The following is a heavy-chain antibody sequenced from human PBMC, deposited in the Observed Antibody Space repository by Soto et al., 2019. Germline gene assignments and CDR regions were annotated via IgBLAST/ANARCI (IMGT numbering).Heavy chain of an antibody. D-gene: IGHD6-19*01. CDR1: GFTFSSYG. J-gene: IGHJ4*02. CDR2: ISYDGSNK. CDR3: AKASGYFDY. V-gene: IGHV3-30*18. Sequence: QVQLVESGGGVVQPGRSLRLSCAASGFTFSSYGMHWVRQAPGKGLEWVAVISYDGSNKYYADSVKGRFTISRDNSKNTLYLQMNSLRSEDTAVYYCAKASGYFDYWGQGTLVTVSS.